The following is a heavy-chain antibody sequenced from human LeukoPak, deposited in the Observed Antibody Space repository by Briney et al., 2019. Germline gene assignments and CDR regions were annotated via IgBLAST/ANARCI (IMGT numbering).Heavy chain of an antibody. Sequence: SVKVSCKASGGTFSSYAISWVRQAPGQGLEWMGGIIPIFGTANYAQKLQGRVTMTTDTSTTTAYMELRSLRSDDTAVYYCARDYRTGFDYWGQGTLVTVSS. J-gene: IGHJ4*02. CDR3: ARDYRTGFDY. CDR2: IIPIFGTA. D-gene: IGHD7-27*01. V-gene: IGHV1-69*05. CDR1: GGTFSSYA.